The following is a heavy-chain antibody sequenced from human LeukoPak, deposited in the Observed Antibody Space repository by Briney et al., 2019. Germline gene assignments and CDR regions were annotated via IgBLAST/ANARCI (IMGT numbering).Heavy chain of an antibody. Sequence: PGGSLTLSCAASGFTLSRYGMHWLRQAPGKGLEWLAVIWHDGSNNYEDSVKGRFTIPKDNTKNTPYLQMNSLRAEDSAVYYCARDDDYYGSGSYSDYWGQGTLVTVSS. CDR3: ARDDDYYGSGSYSDY. D-gene: IGHD3-10*01. J-gene: IGHJ4*02. V-gene: IGHV3-33*01. CDR2: IWHDGSN. CDR1: GFTLSRYG.